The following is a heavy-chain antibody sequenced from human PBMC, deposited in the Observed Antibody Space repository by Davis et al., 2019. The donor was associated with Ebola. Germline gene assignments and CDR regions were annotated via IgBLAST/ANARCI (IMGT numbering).Heavy chain of an antibody. CDR1: GFTFSSYA. D-gene: IGHD6-13*01. Sequence: GGSLRLSCAASGFTFSSYAMHWVRQAPGKGLEWVAVISYDGSNKYYADSVKGRFTISRDNSKNTLYLQMNSLRAEDTAVYYCAKESHSSWYYFDHWGQGALVIVSS. J-gene: IGHJ4*02. CDR2: ISYDGSNK. V-gene: IGHV3-30-3*01. CDR3: AKESHSSWYYFDH.